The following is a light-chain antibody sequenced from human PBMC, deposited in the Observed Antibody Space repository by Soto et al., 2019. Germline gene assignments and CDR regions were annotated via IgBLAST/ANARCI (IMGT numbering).Light chain of an antibody. CDR3: SSYTNSTTRV. CDR2: DVN. CDR1: SSEVGVYAF. J-gene: IGLJ2*01. Sequence: QSALTQPASVSGSPGQSITISCAGTSSEVGVYAFVSWYQQHPGKDPNLFIYDVNNRPAGISNRFSGSKSGNTASLTISGLQAEDEADYYCSSYTNSTTRVFGGGTKLTVL. V-gene: IGLV2-14*03.